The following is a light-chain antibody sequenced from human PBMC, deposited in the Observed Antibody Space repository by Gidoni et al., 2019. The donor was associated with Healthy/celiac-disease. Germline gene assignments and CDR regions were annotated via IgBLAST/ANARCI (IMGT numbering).Light chain of an antibody. J-gene: IGKJ1*01. CDR2: GAS. V-gene: IGKV3-20*01. Sequence: EIVLTQSPCPRSLSPGERATLSCRASQSVSSSYLAWYQQKPGQAHRLLIYGASSRATGIPDRFSGSGSGTDFTLTISRLEPEYFAVYYCQQYGSSPPWTFXQXTKVEIK. CDR1: QSVSSSY. CDR3: QQYGSSPPWT.